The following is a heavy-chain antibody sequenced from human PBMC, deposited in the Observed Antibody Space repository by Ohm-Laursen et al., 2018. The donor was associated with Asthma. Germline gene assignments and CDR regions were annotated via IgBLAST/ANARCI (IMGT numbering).Heavy chain of an antibody. CDR3: ARGNKAAAGALDY. CDR1: GYTFTSYD. Sequence: GASVKVSCKASGYTFTSYDINWVRQATGQGLEWMGWMNPNSGNTGYAQKFQGRVTMTRNTSISTDYMELSSLRSEDTAVYYCARGNKAAAGALDYWGQGTLVTVSS. CDR2: MNPNSGNT. V-gene: IGHV1-8*01. J-gene: IGHJ4*02. D-gene: IGHD6-13*01.